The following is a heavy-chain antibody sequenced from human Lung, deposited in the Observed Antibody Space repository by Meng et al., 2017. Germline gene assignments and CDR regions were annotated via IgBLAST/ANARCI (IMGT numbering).Heavy chain of an antibody. CDR1: GFTFSNYS. D-gene: IGHD2-15*01. J-gene: IGHJ4*02. CDR2: ISSDSRYI. Sequence: EVQLVESGGGLVKPGGSLRLSCAASGFTFSNYSMNWVRQAPGKGLEWVSSISSDSRYIFYADSVKGRFTISRDNAKNSLYLQMHSLRPEDTAVFYCARFETVGVATGDFWGQGTLVTVSS. CDR3: ARFETVGVATGDF. V-gene: IGHV3-21*01.